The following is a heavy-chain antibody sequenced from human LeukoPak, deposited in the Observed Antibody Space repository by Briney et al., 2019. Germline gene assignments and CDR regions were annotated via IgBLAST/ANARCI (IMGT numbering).Heavy chain of an antibody. V-gene: IGHV3-20*04. CDR3: ARTFEYSSSSGFYY. CDR2: INWNGGST. Sequence: GGSLRFSCAASGFTFDDYGMSWVRQAPGKGLEWVSGINWNGGSTGYADSVKGRFTISRDNAKNSLYLQMNSLRAEDTALYYCARTFEYSSSSGFYYWGQGTLVTVSS. CDR1: GFTFDDYG. D-gene: IGHD6-6*01. J-gene: IGHJ4*02.